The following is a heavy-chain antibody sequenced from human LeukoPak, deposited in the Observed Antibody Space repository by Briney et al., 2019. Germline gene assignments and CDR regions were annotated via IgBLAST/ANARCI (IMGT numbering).Heavy chain of an antibody. CDR3: ARAPEGYNYGWEYYLDV. CDR1: GGTFSSYT. D-gene: IGHD5-18*01. Sequence: SVKVSCEASGGTFSSYTISWVRQAPGQGLEWMGRIIPILGAANYAQKFQGRVTITTDESTNTAYMELSSLRSEDTAVYYWARAPEGYNYGWEYYLDVWGEGTTVTVSS. J-gene: IGHJ6*03. CDR2: IIPILGAA. V-gene: IGHV1-69*16.